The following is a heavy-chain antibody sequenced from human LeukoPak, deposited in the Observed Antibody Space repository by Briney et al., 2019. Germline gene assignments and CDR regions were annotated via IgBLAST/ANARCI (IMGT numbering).Heavy chain of an antibody. CDR1: GGSFSGYY. Sequence: SETLSLTCAVYGGSFSGYYWSWIRQPPGKGLEWIGEINHSGSTNYNPSLKSRVTISVDTSKNQFSLKLSSVTAADTAVYYCARDRFFTYYYGSGSYPSPFDYWGQGTLVTVSS. D-gene: IGHD3-10*01. CDR3: ARDRFFTYYYGSGSYPSPFDY. V-gene: IGHV4-34*01. J-gene: IGHJ4*02. CDR2: INHSGST.